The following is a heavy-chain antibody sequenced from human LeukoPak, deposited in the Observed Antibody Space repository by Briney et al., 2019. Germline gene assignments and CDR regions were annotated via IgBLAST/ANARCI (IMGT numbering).Heavy chain of an antibody. D-gene: IGHD3-10*01. Sequence: PSETLSLTCTVSGGSISSFYWSWIRQPPGKGLEWIGYMYNTGRTNYNPSLKSRVTISVDTSKNQFSLKLSSVTAADTAVYYCTRDSRVTMVRGVIKRFDYWGQGTLVTVSS. CDR2: MYNTGRT. CDR1: GGSISSFY. V-gene: IGHV4-59*12. J-gene: IGHJ4*02. CDR3: TRDSRVTMVRGVIKRFDY.